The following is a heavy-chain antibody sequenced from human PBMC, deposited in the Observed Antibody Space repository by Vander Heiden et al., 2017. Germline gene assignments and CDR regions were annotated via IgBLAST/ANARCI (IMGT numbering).Heavy chain of an antibody. Sequence: QVQLVASGGGVVQLGRTLKLCCAASGFTFSSYGMHWVRQAPGKGLEWGAVIWYDGSNKYYADSVKGRFTISRDNSKNTLYLQMNSLRAEDTAVYYCARGHDYGDYEGAFDIWGQGTMVTVSS. CDR3: ARGHDYGDYEGAFDI. D-gene: IGHD4-17*01. CDR1: GFTFSSYG. V-gene: IGHV3-33*01. J-gene: IGHJ3*02. CDR2: IWYDGSNK.